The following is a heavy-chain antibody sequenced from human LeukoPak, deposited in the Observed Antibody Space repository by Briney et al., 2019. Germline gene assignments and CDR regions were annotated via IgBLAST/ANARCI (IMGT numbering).Heavy chain of an antibody. CDR2: ISSSSSTI. CDR3: AREPTYSSSWYTSCDY. D-gene: IGHD6-13*01. Sequence: PGGSLGLSCAASGFTFSSYGMTWVRQAPGKGLEWVSYISSSSSTIYYADSVKGRFTISRDNAKNSLYLQMNSLRAEDTAVYYCAREPTYSSSWYTSCDYWGQGTLVTVSS. CDR1: GFTFSSYG. V-gene: IGHV3-48*01. J-gene: IGHJ4*02.